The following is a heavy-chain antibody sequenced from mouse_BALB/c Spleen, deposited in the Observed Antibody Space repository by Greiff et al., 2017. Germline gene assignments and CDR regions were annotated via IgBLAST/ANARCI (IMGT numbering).Heavy chain of an antibody. CDR2: ISYDGSN. J-gene: IGHJ3*01. CDR1: GYSITSGYY. Sequence: ESGPGLVKPSQSLSLTCSVTGYSITSGYYWNWIRQFPGNKLEWMGYISYDGSNNYNPSLKNRISITRDTSKNQFFLKLNSVTTEDTATYYCARQDIYYDYDSWFAYWGQGTLVTVSA. D-gene: IGHD2-4*01. CDR3: ARQDIYYDYDSWFAY. V-gene: IGHV3-6*02.